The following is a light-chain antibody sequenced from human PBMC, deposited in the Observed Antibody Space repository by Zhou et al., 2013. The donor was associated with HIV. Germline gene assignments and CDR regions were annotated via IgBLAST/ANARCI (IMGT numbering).Light chain of an antibody. CDR3: QQYNNWCT. CDR1: QSISSW. CDR2: KAS. V-gene: IGKV1-5*03. J-gene: IGKJ5*01. Sequence: DIQMTQSPSSLSASVGDRVTITCRASQSISSWLAWYQQKPGKAPKLLIYKASSLESGVPSRFSGSGSGTEFTLTISSLEPEDFAIYYCQQYNNWCTFGQGTRLDIK.